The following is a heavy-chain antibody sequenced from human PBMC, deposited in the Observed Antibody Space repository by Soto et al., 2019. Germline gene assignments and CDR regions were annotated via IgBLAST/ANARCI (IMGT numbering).Heavy chain of an antibody. V-gene: IGHV3-21*01. Sequence: PGGSLRLSCAASGFTFSTYSMHWVRQAPGKGLEWVPSIGTRSDIYYADSVKGRFTISRDNAKNSLSLQMNSLRAEDTGVYYCAREETAWPLAYGLDVWGQGTTVTVSS. CDR1: GFTFSTYS. CDR3: AREETAWPLAYGLDV. D-gene: IGHD2-21*02. CDR2: IGTRSDI. J-gene: IGHJ6*02.